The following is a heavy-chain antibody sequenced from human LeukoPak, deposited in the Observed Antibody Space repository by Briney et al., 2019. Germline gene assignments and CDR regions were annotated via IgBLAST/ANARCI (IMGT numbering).Heavy chain of an antibody. Sequence: SETLSLTCTVSGGSVSSYYWSWIRQPPGKGLEWIGRIYTSGSTNYNPSLKSRVTMSVDTSKNQFSLKLSSVTAADTAVYYCARGGLGWLPWDYYYYYMDVWGKGTTVTVSS. D-gene: IGHD3-3*01. V-gene: IGHV4-4*07. CDR3: ARGGLGWLPWDYYYYYMDV. J-gene: IGHJ6*03. CDR1: GGSVSSYY. CDR2: IYTSGST.